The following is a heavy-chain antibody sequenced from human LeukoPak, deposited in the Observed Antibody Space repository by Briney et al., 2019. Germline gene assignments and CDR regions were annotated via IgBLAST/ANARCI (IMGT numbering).Heavy chain of an antibody. CDR1: GCSISSSSYY. CDR2: IYYSGST. V-gene: IGHV4-39*07. J-gene: IGHJ6*03. Sequence: SETLSLTCTVSGCSISSSSYYWGWIRQPPGKGLEWIGSIYYSGSTYNNPSLKSLVTISVDTSKNQFSLKLSSVTAADTAVYYCARGRTEGSSWVYHYYYMDVWGKRTTVIVSS. D-gene: IGHD6-13*01. CDR3: ARGRTEGSSWVYHYYYMDV.